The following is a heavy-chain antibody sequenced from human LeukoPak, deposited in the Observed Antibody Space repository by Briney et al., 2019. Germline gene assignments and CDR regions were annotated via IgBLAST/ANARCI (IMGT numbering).Heavy chain of an antibody. CDR1: GGSISSGGYS. Sequence: SETLSLTCAVSGGSISSGGYSWSWIRQPPGKGLEWIGYIYYSGTTNYNPSLKSRVTISVDTSKNQFSLKLSSVTAADTAVYYCARGVYIAAAQYAYWGQGTLSPSPQ. CDR2: IYYSGTT. CDR3: ARGVYIAAAQYAY. D-gene: IGHD6-13*01. J-gene: IGHJ4*02. V-gene: IGHV4-61*08.